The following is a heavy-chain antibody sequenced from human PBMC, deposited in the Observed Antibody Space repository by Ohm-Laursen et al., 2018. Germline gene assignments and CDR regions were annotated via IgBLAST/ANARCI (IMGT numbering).Heavy chain of an antibody. J-gene: IGHJ4*02. V-gene: IGHV3-23*01. CDR2: ISGSGGST. CDR1: GFTFGSYA. Sequence: GSLRLSCAASGFTFGSYAMTWVRQAPGKGLEWVSAISGSGGSTYYADSVKGRFTISRDNSKNTLYLQMNSLRAEDTAVYYCAEDQVSRGYSYGFDYWGQGTLVTVSS. CDR3: AEDQVSRGYSYGFDY. D-gene: IGHD5-18*01.